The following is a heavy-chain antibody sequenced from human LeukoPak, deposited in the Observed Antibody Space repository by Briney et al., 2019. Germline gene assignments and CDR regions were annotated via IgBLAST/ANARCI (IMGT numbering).Heavy chain of an antibody. CDR1: GGSISSGSYY. CDR2: TYTSGST. CDR3: AREGRALADLPTSDY. D-gene: IGHD6-25*01. Sequence: SETLSLTCTVSGGSISSGSYYWSWIRQPAGKGLEWIGRTYTSGSTNYNPSLKSRVTISVDTSKNQFSLKLSSVTAADTAVYYCAREGRALADLPTSDYWGQGTLVTVSS. V-gene: IGHV4-61*02. J-gene: IGHJ4*02.